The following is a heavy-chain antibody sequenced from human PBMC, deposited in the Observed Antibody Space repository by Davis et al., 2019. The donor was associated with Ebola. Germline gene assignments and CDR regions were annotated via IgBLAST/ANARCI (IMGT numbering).Heavy chain of an antibody. D-gene: IGHD7-27*01. J-gene: IGHJ4*02. CDR3: AKDYTGLFDY. V-gene: IGHV3-48*04. Sequence: GGSLRLSCAASGFTFSSYSMNWVRQAPGKGLEWVSYISSSSSTIYYADSVKGRFTISRDTSKNTLYLQMNTLRPEDTAVYYCAKDYTGLFDYWGQGTLVTVSS. CDR1: GFTFSSYS. CDR2: ISSSSSTI.